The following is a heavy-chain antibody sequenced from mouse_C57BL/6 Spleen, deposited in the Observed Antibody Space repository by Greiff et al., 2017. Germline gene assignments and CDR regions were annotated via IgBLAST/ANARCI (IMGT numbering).Heavy chain of an antibody. D-gene: IGHD2-3*01. CDR2: ISSGSSTI. CDR3: ARSFYDGYYGYYAMDY. Sequence: EVKLVESGGGLVKPGGSLKLSCAASGFTFSDYGMHWVRQAPEKGLEWVAYISSGSSTIYYADTGQGRFTISRDQAKNTLYLQITSLRSADTAMYYCARSFYDGYYGYYAMDYWGQGTSVTVSS. CDR1: GFTFSDYG. V-gene: IGHV5-17*01. J-gene: IGHJ4*01.